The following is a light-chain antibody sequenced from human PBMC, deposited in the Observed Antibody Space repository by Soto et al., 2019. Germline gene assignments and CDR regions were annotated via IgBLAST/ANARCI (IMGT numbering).Light chain of an antibody. CDR1: SSDVGSYNL. CDR2: EGN. Sequence: QSVLTQPASVSGSPGQSITISCTGTSSDVGSYNLVSWYQQYPGKAPKLMIYEGNQRPSGVSNRFSGSQSGNTSSLTISGLQAEDEADYYCCSYAGSPYVFGTGTKLTVL. V-gene: IGLV2-23*01. CDR3: CSYAGSPYV. J-gene: IGLJ1*01.